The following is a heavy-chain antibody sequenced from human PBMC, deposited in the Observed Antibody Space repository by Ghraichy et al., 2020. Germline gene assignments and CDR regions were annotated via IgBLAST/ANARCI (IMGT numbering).Heavy chain of an antibody. Sequence: GESLRLSCAASGFPFSNYWMCWVRRAPGKGLEWVASIKHDGSEKNFVDSVKGRFTISRDNAKNSLYLQMDSLRAEDTAVYYCARDQGNYYGIDVWGQGTTVTVSS. CDR2: IKHDGSEK. V-gene: IGHV3-7*01. CDR1: GFPFSNYW. J-gene: IGHJ6*02. CDR3: ARDQGNYYGIDV.